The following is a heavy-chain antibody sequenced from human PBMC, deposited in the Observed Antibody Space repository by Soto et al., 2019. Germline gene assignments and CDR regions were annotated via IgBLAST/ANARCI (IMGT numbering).Heavy chain of an antibody. CDR3: ASRAVTTSFEYYYYGMDV. CDR2: IYYSGST. Sequence: SETLSLTCTVSCGSISSSSYYWGWIRQPPGKGLEWIGSIYYSGSTYYNPSLKSRVTISVDTSKNQFSLKLSSVTAADTAVYYCASRAVTTSFEYYYYGMDVWGQGTTVTVS. J-gene: IGHJ6*02. V-gene: IGHV4-39*01. D-gene: IGHD4-4*01. CDR1: CGSISSSSYY.